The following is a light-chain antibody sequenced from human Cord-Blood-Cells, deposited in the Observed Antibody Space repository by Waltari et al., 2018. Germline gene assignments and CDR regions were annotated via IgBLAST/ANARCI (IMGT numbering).Light chain of an antibody. CDR3: RQYGSSPRT. CDR1: QSVSSSY. Sequence: SGRDRQSVSSSYLAGYQQKPGQAPRLLIYGASSRATGIPDRFSGSGSGTDFTLTISRLEPEDFAVYYCRQYGSSPRTFGQGTKVEIK. J-gene: IGKJ1*01. V-gene: IGKV3-20*01. CDR2: GAS.